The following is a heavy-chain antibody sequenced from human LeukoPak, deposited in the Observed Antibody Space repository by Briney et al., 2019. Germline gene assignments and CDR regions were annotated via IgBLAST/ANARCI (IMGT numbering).Heavy chain of an antibody. Sequence: SETLSLTCAVYGGSFSGYYWSWICQPPGKGLEWIGEINHSGSTNYNPSLKSRVTISVDTSKNQFSLKLSSVTAADTAVYYCARGRLYYYGSGNRSGGYWFDPWGQGTLVTVSS. CDR3: ARGRLYYYGSGNRSGGYWFDP. CDR1: GGSFSGYY. CDR2: INHSGST. J-gene: IGHJ5*02. D-gene: IGHD3-10*01. V-gene: IGHV4-34*01.